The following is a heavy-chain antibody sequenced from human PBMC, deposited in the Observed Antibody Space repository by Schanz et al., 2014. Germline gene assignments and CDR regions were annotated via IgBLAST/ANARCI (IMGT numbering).Heavy chain of an antibody. V-gene: IGHV1-18*01. CDR2: ISTSNGNT. Sequence: QVQVVQSGAEVKKPGASVKVSCKASGYTFTDYGVIWVRQAPGQGLEWMGWISTSNGNTNYAQKLQGRVTMTADTSTSTAYMELSSLRYEDTALYYCARGTMPGTFDIWGQGTMVTDSS. CDR3: ARGTMPGTFDI. D-gene: IGHD2-2*01. J-gene: IGHJ3*02. CDR1: GYTFTDYG.